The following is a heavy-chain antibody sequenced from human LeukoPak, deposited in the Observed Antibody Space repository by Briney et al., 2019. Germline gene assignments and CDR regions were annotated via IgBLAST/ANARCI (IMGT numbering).Heavy chain of an antibody. CDR3: AKLATSDTGETY. Sequence: ASVKVSCKASGYTFTINHIHWVRQAPGQGLEWMGVINPSGDSTTYAQNFQGRVTMTRDTSTSTVYMELRSLRSGDTAIYYCAKLATSDTGETYWGQGTLVTVSS. CDR1: GYTFTINH. CDR2: INPSGDST. D-gene: IGHD3-16*01. V-gene: IGHV1-46*01. J-gene: IGHJ4*02.